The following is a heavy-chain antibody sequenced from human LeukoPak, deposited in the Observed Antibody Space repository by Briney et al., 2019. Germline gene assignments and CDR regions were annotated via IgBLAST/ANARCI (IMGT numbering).Heavy chain of an antibody. Sequence: GGSLRLSCAASGFTFSSYGMHWVHQAPGKGLEWVAVIWYDGSNKYYADSVKGRFTISRDNSKNTLYLQMNSLRAEDTAVYYCAREPYIVVVVAATDYWGQGTLVTVSS. CDR2: IWYDGSNK. V-gene: IGHV3-33*01. J-gene: IGHJ4*02. CDR3: AREPYIVVVVAATDY. D-gene: IGHD2-15*01. CDR1: GFTFSSYG.